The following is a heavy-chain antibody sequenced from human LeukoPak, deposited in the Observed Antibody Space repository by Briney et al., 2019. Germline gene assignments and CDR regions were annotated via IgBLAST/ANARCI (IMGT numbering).Heavy chain of an antibody. CDR2: INPNSGGT. Sequence: ASVKVSCTASGYTFTGYYMHWVRQAPGQGLEWMGWINPNSGGTNYAQKFQGRVTMTRDTSISTAYMELSRLRSDDTAVYYCARDSPYSSGWYDAFDIWGQGTMVTVSS. J-gene: IGHJ3*02. CDR3: ARDSPYSSGWYDAFDI. CDR1: GYTFTGYY. V-gene: IGHV1-2*02. D-gene: IGHD6-19*01.